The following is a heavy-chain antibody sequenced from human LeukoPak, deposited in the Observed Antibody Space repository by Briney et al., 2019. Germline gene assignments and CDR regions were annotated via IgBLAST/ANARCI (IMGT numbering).Heavy chain of an antibody. CDR2: INPNSGGT. V-gene: IGHV1-2*02. J-gene: IGHJ4*02. CDR1: GYTFTGYY. CDR3: ATDGYYYGSGSYQVD. Sequence: AASVKVSCKASGYTFTGYYMHWVRQAPGQGREWMGWINPNSGGTNYAQKFQGRVTMTRDTSISPDYMELSRLRSDDTAVYYCATDGYYYGSGSYQVDWGQGNLVTVSS. D-gene: IGHD3-10*01.